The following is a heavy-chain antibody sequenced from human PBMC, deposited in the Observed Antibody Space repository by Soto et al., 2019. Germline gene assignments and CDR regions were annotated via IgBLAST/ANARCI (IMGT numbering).Heavy chain of an antibody. D-gene: IGHD2-2*01. Sequence: GGSLRLSCAASGFTFSNAWMSWVRQAPGKGLEWVGRIKRKTDGRKTDYPAPVKGRITISSDDSKNTLYLQMNSLKTEDTAVYYCTTYCSSTSCYLFFFGNWGQGTLVTVSS. CDR2: IKRKTDGRKT. CDR1: GFTFSNAW. CDR3: TTYCSSTSCYLFFFGN. J-gene: IGHJ4*02. V-gene: IGHV3-15*01.